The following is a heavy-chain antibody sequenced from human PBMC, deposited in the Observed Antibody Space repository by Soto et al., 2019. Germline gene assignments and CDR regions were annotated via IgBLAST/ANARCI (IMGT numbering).Heavy chain of an antibody. CDR3: AEIIAARRGFAFDI. D-gene: IGHD6-6*01. V-gene: IGHV3-23*01. CDR1: GFTFSSYA. J-gene: IGHJ3*02. CDR2: ISGSGGST. Sequence: GGSLKLSCAASGFTFSSYAMSWVRQAPGKGLEWVSAISGSGGSTYYADSVKGRFTISRDNSKNTLYLQMNSLRAEDTAVYYCAEIIAARRGFAFDIWGQGTMVTVSS.